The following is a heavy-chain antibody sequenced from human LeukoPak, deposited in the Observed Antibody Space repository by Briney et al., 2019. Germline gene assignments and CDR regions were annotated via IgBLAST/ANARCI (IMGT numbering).Heavy chain of an antibody. J-gene: IGHJ4*02. CDR1: GFTFSSYS. V-gene: IGHV3-48*04. Sequence: GGSLRLSCAASGFTFSSYSMNWVRQAPGKGLEWVSYISSSSSTIYYADSVKGRFTISRDNAKNSLYLQMNSLRAEDTAVYYCARLDLTYYYDSSGYYLARDYWGQGTLVTVSS. CDR2: ISSSSSTI. D-gene: IGHD3-22*01. CDR3: ARLDLTYYYDSSGYYLARDY.